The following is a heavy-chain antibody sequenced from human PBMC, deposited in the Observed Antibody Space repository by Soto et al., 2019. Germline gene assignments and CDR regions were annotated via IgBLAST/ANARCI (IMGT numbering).Heavy chain of an antibody. J-gene: IGHJ3*02. CDR2: ISSSSSTI. D-gene: IGHD3-3*01. V-gene: IGHV3-48*01. Sequence: PGGSLRLSCAASGFTFSSYSMNWVRQAPGKGLEWVSYISSSSSTIYYADSVKGRFTISRDNAKNSLYLQMNSLRAEDTALYYCARRFVTIFGVVPRFAFYIWGQGTMVTVS. CDR1: GFTFSSYS. CDR3: ARRFVTIFGVVPRFAFYI.